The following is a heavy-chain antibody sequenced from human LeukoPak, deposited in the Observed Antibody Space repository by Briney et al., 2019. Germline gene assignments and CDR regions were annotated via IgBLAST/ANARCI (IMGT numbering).Heavy chain of an antibody. CDR3: ARGGSSSWYSQDYFDY. D-gene: IGHD6-13*01. Sequence: GGSLRLSCAASGFTFSSYGMNWVRQAPGKGLEWVSYISSSGSTIYYADSVKGRFTISRDNAKNSLYLQMNSLRAEDTAVYYCARGGSSSWYSQDYFDYWGQGTLVTVSS. V-gene: IGHV3-48*04. J-gene: IGHJ4*02. CDR2: ISSSGSTI. CDR1: GFTFSSYG.